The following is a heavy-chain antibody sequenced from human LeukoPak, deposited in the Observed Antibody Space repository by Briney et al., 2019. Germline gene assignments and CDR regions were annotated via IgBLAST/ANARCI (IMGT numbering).Heavy chain of an antibody. V-gene: IGHV3-74*01. CDR3: ARVRVTRANWFDP. CDR1: GFTFNNYW. CDR2: INSDGSTT. D-gene: IGHD2-2*01. J-gene: IGHJ5*02. Sequence: GGSLKLSCAASGFTFNNYWMNWVRQAPGKGLVWVSHINSDGSTTVYADSVKGRFAISRDNALNTLYLQMNSLRAEDTAVYYCARVRVTRANWFDPWGRGTLVTVSA.